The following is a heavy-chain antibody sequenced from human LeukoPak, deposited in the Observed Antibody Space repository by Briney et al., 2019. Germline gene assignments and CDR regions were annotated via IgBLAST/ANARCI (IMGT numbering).Heavy chain of an antibody. V-gene: IGHV5-51*01. D-gene: IGHD5-12*01. CDR2: IYPGDSDT. Sequence: GESLKISCKGSGYNFSNYWIHWVRQMPGKGLEWMGIIYPGDSDTRYSPSFEGQVTISADKSITTAYLQWSSLKASDTAMYYCARQITDQSSGYDSIDYWGQGTLVTVSS. CDR1: GYNFSNYW. J-gene: IGHJ4*02. CDR3: ARQITDQSSGYDSIDY.